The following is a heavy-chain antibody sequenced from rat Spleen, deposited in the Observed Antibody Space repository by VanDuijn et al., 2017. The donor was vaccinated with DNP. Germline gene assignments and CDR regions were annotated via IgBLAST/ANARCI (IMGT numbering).Heavy chain of an antibody. CDR1: GYSITSNY. Sequence: EVQLQESGPGLVKPSQSLSLTCSVTGYSITSNYWAWIRLFPGNRMEWLGYINYSGSTGHTPSLKSRNSITRDTSRNQFFLQLSSVTTADTATYYCARSWGDDGYPPFAYWGQGTLVTVSS. CDR2: INYSGST. J-gene: IGHJ3*01. CDR3: ARSWGDDGYPPFAY. V-gene: IGHV3-1*01. D-gene: IGHD1-12*03.